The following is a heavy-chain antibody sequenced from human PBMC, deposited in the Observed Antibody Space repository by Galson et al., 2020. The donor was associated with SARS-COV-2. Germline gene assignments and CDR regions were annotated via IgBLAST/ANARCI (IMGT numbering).Heavy chain of an antibody. J-gene: IGHJ2*01. CDR3: AGGGGTVSSQPFDA. V-gene: IGHV4-39*01. D-gene: IGHD3-16*01. CDR1: GCSISTTSYF. Sequence: SETLSLTCTVSGCSISTTSYFWVWIRQPPGKGLEWIGTIYYSGTTYYNPSLSSRVTISVDTSTNQFSLKLNSVTAADTAVYYCAGGGGTVSSQPFDAWGRGTLVTVSS. CDR2: IYYSGTT.